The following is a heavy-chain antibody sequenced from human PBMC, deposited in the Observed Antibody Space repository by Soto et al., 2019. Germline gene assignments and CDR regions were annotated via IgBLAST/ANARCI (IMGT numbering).Heavy chain of an antibody. CDR1: GYTFTSYG. Sequence: QVHLVQSGAEVKKPGASVKVSCKTSGYTFTSYGISWVRQAPGQGLEWLGWISGYDGRTNLAQKVQDRATMSTDTSTSTVYMELRSLRSDDTAVYYCAREGDVPYYYYGMDVWGQGNTVTVSS. CDR2: ISGYDGRT. J-gene: IGHJ6*02. CDR3: AREGDVPYYYYGMDV. D-gene: IGHD2-21*02. V-gene: IGHV1-18*01.